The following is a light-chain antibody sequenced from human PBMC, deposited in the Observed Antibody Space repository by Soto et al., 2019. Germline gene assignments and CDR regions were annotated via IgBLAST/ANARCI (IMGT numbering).Light chain of an antibody. V-gene: IGKV3-15*01. Sequence: EIVLTQSPATLSVSPGEPATLSCRTSQSVGTNLAWYQQKPGQAPRLLMYGAFIRAPGFPVRFRGTGSGSEFTLTISSVQSEDGALYYCQQYDNWTYTFGQGTNLEIK. CDR3: QQYDNWTYT. J-gene: IGKJ2*01. CDR2: GAF. CDR1: QSVGTN.